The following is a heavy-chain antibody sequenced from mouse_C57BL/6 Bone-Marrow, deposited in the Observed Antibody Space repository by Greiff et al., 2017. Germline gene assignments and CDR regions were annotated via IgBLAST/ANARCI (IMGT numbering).Heavy chain of an antibody. V-gene: IGHV1-54*01. J-gene: IGHJ2*01. CDR3: ASKKGY. CDR2: INPGSGGT. Sequence: VQLQESGAELVRPGTSVKVSCKASGYAFTNYLIEWVKQRPGQGLEWIGVINPGSGGTNYNEKFKGKATLTADKSSSTAYMQLSSLTSEDSAVYFCASKKGYWGQGTTLTVSS. CDR1: GYAFTNYL.